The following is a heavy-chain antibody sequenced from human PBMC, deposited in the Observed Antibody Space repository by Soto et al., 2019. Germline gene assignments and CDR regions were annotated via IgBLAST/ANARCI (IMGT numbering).Heavy chain of an antibody. V-gene: IGHV4-59*01. J-gene: IGHJ4*02. CDR3: ARGYHGYSYANFDY. Sequence: QVQLQESGPGLVKPSETLSLTCNVSGGSINSYYWNWIRQPPGKGLEWIAYIYYNGNTDSNPSLESRVNISLDTPKNQLSLKLSSVTAADTAVYYCARGYHGYSYANFDYWGQGSLVTVSS. CDR1: GGSINSYY. CDR2: IYYNGNT. D-gene: IGHD5-18*01.